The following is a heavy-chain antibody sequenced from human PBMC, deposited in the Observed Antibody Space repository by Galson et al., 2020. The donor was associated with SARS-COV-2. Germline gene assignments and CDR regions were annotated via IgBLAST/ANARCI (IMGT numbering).Heavy chain of an antibody. CDR3: AKSTLGGPASYSCGCTDPLLYYYYYGMDV. J-gene: IGHJ6*02. D-gene: IGHD6-19*01. CDR2: ISGSGGST. CDR1: GFTFSSYA. Sequence: LSLTCAASGFTFSSYAMSWVRQAPGKGLEWVSAISGSGGSTYYADSVKGRFTISRDNSKNTLYLQMNSLRAEDTAVYYCAKSTLGGPASYSCGCTDPLLYYYYYGMDVWGQGTTVTVSS. V-gene: IGHV3-23*01.